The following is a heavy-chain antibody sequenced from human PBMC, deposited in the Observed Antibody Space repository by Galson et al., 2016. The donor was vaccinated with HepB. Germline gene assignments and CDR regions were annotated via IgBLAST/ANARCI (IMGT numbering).Heavy chain of an antibody. CDR1: GFTFSRSC. V-gene: IGHV3-74*01. CDR3: ASASGSNVHVDS. J-gene: IGHJ4*02. Sequence: SLRLSCAASGFTFSRSCMHWVRQAPGKGLVWVSRINDDGSRTTYADSVKGRFTISRDNAKNTLYLQMNSLRAEDTAVYYCASASGSNVHVDSWGQGTLVTVSS. D-gene: IGHD1-26*01. CDR2: INDDGSRT.